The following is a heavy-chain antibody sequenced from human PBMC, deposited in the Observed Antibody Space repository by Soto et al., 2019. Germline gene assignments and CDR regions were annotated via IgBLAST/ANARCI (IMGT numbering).Heavy chain of an antibody. CDR1: GFTFSSYW. J-gene: IGHJ6*02. D-gene: IGHD1-26*01. Sequence: EVQLAESGGGLVQPGGSLRLSCAASGFTFSSYWMHWVRQAPGKGLVWVSRIDNAGSSVRYADSVKGRFTISRDNAKNTLYLQMNSLRAEDTAVYYCTRVGGSVSGMDVWGQGTTVTVSS. V-gene: IGHV3-74*01. CDR3: TRVGGSVSGMDV. CDR2: IDNAGSSV.